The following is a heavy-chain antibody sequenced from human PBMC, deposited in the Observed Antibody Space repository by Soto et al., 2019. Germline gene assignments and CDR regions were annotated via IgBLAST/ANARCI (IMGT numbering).Heavy chain of an antibody. CDR3: ARDRNRVRGVIAKPHYGMDV. CDR1: GFTVSSNY. V-gene: IGHV3-53*04. CDR2: IYSGGST. J-gene: IGHJ6*02. Sequence: GGSLRLSCAASGFTVSSNYMSWVRQAPGKGLEWVSVIYSGGSTYYADSVKGRFTISRHNSKNTLYLQMNSLRAEDTAVYYCARDRNRVRGVIAKPHYGMDVWGQGTTVTVSS. D-gene: IGHD3-10*01.